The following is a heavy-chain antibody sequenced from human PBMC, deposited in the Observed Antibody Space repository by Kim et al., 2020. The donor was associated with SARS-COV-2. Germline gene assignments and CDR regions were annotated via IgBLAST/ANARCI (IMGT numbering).Heavy chain of an antibody. D-gene: IGHD6-6*01. CDR2: IYYSGST. J-gene: IGHJ4*02. CDR3: ARVGWSIAARPPEGSYYFDY. V-gene: IGHV4-31*03. Sequence: SETLSLTCTVSGGSISSGGYYWSWIRQHPGKGLEWIGYIYYSGSTYYNPSLKSRVTISVDTSKNQFSLKLSSVTAADTAVYYCARVGWSIAARPPEGSYYFDYGGQGTLVTVSS. CDR1: GGSISSGGYY.